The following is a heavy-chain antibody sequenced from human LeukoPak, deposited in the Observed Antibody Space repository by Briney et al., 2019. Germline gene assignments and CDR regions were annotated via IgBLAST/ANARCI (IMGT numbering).Heavy chain of an antibody. J-gene: IGHJ6*02. CDR1: GYTFTSYG. CDR3: ARAELLRHFDWLPRYYYYGMDV. D-gene: IGHD3-9*01. CDR2: ISAYNGNT. Sequence: GASVKVSCKASGYTFTSYGISLVRQAPGQGLEWMGWISAYNGNTNYAQKLQGRVTMTTDTSTSTAYMELRSLRSDDTAVYYCARAELLRHFDWLPRYYYYGMDVWGQGTTVTVSS. V-gene: IGHV1-18*01.